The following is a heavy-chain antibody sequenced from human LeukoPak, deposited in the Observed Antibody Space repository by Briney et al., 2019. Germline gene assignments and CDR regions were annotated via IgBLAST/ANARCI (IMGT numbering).Heavy chain of an antibody. CDR2: ISGDGGNK. CDR1: GFAFAEHT. CDR3: AKRSGSPHNFDY. V-gene: IGHV3-43*01. J-gene: IGHJ4*02. Sequence: PGGSLRLSCAASGFAFAEHTMTWVRQPPGKGLQWVSLISGDGGNKHYADSVKGRFTISRDNSKTSLYLQMNSLTSEDTAFYYCAKRSGSPHNFDYWGQGVLVTVSS. D-gene: IGHD1-1*01.